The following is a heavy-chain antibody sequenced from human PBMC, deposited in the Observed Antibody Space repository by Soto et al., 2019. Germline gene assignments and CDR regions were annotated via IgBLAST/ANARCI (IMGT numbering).Heavy chain of an antibody. CDR2: IYSDGSVT. CDR1: GFTFSNYW. D-gene: IGHD5-18*01. V-gene: IGHV3-74*01. J-gene: IGHJ4*02. CDR3: ATLNSFGSDY. Sequence: GGSLRLSCAASGFTFSNYWMHWVRQGPGKGLVWVARIYSDGSVTTYADSVKGRFTISRDNAKSTLYLQMNSLRAEDTAVYYCATLNSFGSDYWGRGTLVTVSS.